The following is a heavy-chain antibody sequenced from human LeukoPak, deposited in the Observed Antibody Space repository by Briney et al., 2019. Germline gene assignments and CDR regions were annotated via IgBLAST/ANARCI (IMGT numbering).Heavy chain of an antibody. CDR2: IYYTEDD. CDR3: ATNPVVPASQGHYFDR. J-gene: IGHJ5*02. D-gene: IGHD2-21*01. V-gene: IGHV4-59*02. CDR1: GASVTSHI. Sequence: SGTLSLTCSVSGASVTSHIWSWIRQPPGEGLEWSGNIYYTEDDGYNPSLHSRVTMSMDTSKNQFSLNLSFMTAADTAVYYCATNPVVPASQGHYFDRWGQGTLVTVSS.